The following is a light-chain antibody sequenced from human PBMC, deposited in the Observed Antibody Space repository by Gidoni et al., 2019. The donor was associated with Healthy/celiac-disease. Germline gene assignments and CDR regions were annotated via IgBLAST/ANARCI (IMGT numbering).Light chain of an antibody. V-gene: IGLV2-14*01. Sequence: QSALNQPASVSGSPGRSITIYCTGTSSDVGGYNDVSWYQQHPGKAPKLMIYEVSNRPSGVSNRCSGAKSGYPASLTISGLQAEDEADYDCSSYTSSSTYVFGTGPKVTVL. J-gene: IGLJ1*01. CDR2: EVS. CDR3: SSYTSSSTYV. CDR1: SSDVGGYND.